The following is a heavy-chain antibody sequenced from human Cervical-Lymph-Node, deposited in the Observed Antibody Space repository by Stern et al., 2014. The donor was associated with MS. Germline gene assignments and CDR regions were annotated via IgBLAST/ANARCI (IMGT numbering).Heavy chain of an antibody. D-gene: IGHD6-13*01. V-gene: IGHV1-69*09. J-gene: IGHJ4*02. Sequence: VHLVESGAEVKKPGASVKVSCKASGGTFSTYTISWMRQVPGQGLEWMGRIIPILDVTNYAQKFQGRVTIPAAKSLSLAYLELSSLRSEDTAVYFCARDESGTSWYYFDYWGQGTLVTVSS. CDR1: GGTFSTYT. CDR2: IIPILDVT. CDR3: ARDESGTSWYYFDY.